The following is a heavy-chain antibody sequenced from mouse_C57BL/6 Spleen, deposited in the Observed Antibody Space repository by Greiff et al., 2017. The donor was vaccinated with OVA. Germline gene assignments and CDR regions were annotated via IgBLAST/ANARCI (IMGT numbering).Heavy chain of an antibody. CDR2: ILPGSGCT. J-gene: IGHJ2*01. CDR3: ARRAVVAYYFDY. D-gene: IGHD3-3*01. V-gene: IGHV1-9*01. CDR1: GYTFTGYW. Sequence: QVQLKQSGAELMKPGASVKLSCKATGYTFTGYWIEWVKQRPGHGLEWIGEILPGSGCTNYNEKFKGKATFTADTSTNTAYMQRSSLATEDSAICYCARRAVVAYYFDYWGQRTTLTVSS.